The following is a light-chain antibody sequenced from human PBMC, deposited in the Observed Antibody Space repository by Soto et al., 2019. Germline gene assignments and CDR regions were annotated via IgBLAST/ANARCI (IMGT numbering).Light chain of an antibody. V-gene: IGLV6-57*01. CDR3: QSYDNSTVV. Sequence: NFMLTQPHSVSESPGKTVTISCTRSSGSIASNYVQWYQQRPGSSPTTVIYEDNQRPSGVPDRFSGSIDSSSNSASLTISGMKTEDEADCYSQSYDNSTVVFGGGTQLTGL. CDR2: EDN. J-gene: IGLJ2*01. CDR1: SGSIASNY.